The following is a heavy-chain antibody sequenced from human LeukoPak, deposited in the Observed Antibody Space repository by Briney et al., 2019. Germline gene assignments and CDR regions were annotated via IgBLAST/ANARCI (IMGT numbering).Heavy chain of an antibody. CDR1: GFTFSSYA. CDR3: AKLGFDSSGSHALFDY. D-gene: IGHD3-22*01. V-gene: IGHV3-30*18. CDR2: ISYDGRNN. J-gene: IGHJ4*02. Sequence: GGSLRLSCAASGFTFSSYAMHWVRQGPGKGLEWLAIISYDGRNNHYGDSVKGRFTISRDNSKNTLHLQMNSLRAEDTAVYYCAKLGFDSSGSHALFDYWGQGTQVTVSS.